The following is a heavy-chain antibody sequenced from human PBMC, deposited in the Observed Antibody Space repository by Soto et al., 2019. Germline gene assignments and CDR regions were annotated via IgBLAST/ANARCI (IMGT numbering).Heavy chain of an antibody. Sequence: QVQLVQSGAEVKKPGSSMKVSCKASGGTFSSYTISWVRQAPGQGLEWMGRIIPILGIANYAQKFQGRVTITADKSTSTAYMELSSLRSEDTAVYYCARDWLGYCSGGSCYSEVWFDPWGQGTLVTVSS. V-gene: IGHV1-69*08. CDR1: GGTFSSYT. CDR2: IIPILGIA. J-gene: IGHJ5*02. D-gene: IGHD2-15*01. CDR3: ARDWLGYCSGGSCYSEVWFDP.